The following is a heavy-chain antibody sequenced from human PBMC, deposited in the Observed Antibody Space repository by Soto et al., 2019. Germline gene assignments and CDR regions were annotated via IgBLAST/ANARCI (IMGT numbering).Heavy chain of an antibody. CDR3: ATPQDYDDCLDS. V-gene: IGHV1-3*01. CDR2: INVGNGNT. Sequence: GASVKVSCKTPGYTFTRYNMHWVRQAPGQRLEWMGWINVGNGNTRYSQKFQGRLTLTRDTPGNTAYLELNSLISEDTAVYYCATPQDYDDCLDSWGPGTLVTVSS. J-gene: IGHJ4*02. D-gene: IGHD3-22*01. CDR1: GYTFTRYN.